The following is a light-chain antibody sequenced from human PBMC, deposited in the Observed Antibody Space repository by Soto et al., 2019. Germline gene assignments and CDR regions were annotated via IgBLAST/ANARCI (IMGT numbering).Light chain of an antibody. CDR2: DAS. Sequence: EIVLTQSPATLSLSPGERATLSCGASQSVRSRYLAWYQQKPGLAPRVLIYDASSRATGIPDRFSGSGSGTDFTLTISRLEPEDFAVYYCQQYGSSPVTFGQGTKVDIK. V-gene: IGKV3D-20*01. J-gene: IGKJ1*01. CDR3: QQYGSSPVT. CDR1: QSVRSRY.